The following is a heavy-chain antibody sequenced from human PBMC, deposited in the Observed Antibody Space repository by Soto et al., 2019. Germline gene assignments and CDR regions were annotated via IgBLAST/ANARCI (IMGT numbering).Heavy chain of an antibody. CDR2: INSDGSST. CDR1: GFTFSSYW. CDR3: AREAYYDFWSGSTAQYYYYMDV. V-gene: IGHV3-74*01. Sequence: EVQLVESGGGLVQPGGSLRLSCAASGFTFSSYWMHWVRQAPGKGLVWVSRINSDGSSTSYADSVKGRFTISRDNAKNTLYLQMNSLRAEDTAVYYCAREAYYDFWSGSTAQYYYYMDVWGKGTTVTVSS. J-gene: IGHJ6*03. D-gene: IGHD3-3*01.